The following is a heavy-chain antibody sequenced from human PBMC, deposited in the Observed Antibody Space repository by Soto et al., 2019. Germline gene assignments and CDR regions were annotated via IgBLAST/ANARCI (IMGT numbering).Heavy chain of an antibody. CDR1: GGSFSGYY. J-gene: IGHJ4*02. D-gene: IGHD3-10*01. CDR3: ARGVSAMVRGVIIPYYFDY. Sequence: SETLSLTCAIYGGSFSGYYWSWIRQPPGKGLEWIGEINHSGSTNYNPSLKSRVTISVDTSKNQFSLKLSSVTAADTAVYYCARGVSAMVRGVIIPYYFDYWGQGTLVTVSS. CDR2: INHSGST. V-gene: IGHV4-34*01.